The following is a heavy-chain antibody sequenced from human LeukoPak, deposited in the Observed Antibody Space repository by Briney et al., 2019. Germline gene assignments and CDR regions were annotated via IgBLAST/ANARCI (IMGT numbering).Heavy chain of an antibody. V-gene: IGHV3-49*04. D-gene: IGHD6-19*01. CDR2: IRSKAYRGAT. CDR3: TRGRSADSSAWRFDY. Sequence: VEPGRSLRLSCTASGFIFGDYAMSWVRQAPGKGLEWVGFIRSKAYRGATQYATSVKGRFTISRDDSKSIAYLQMDSLKTEDTAVYYCTRGRSADSSAWRFDYWGQGTLVTVSS. J-gene: IGHJ4*02. CDR1: GFIFGDYA.